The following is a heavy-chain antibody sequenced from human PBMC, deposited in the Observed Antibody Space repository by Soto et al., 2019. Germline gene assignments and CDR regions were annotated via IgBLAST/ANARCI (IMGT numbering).Heavy chain of an antibody. J-gene: IGHJ4*02. Sequence: PGESLKISCQASGYSFTTYWITWVRQLPGKGLEWMGNFDPTDSFANYSPSFQGHVTFSTDQSINTAYLQWSSLQASDTAMYYCARHEEDRYLDHWGQGTLVTVS. D-gene: IGHD1-20*01. CDR3: ARHEEDRYLDH. CDR1: GYSFTTYW. V-gene: IGHV5-10-1*01. CDR2: FDPTDSFA.